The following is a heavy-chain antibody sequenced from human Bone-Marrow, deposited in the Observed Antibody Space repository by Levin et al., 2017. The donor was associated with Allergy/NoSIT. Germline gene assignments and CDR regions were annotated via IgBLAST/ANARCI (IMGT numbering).Heavy chain of an antibody. V-gene: IGHV3-9*01. CDR2: ISWNSGSI. CDR1: GFTFDDYA. CDR3: AKQGGSEGQYYYDSSGYAPFDY. D-gene: IGHD3-22*01. J-gene: IGHJ4*02. Sequence: PGGSLRLSCAASGFTFDDYAMHWVRQAPGKGLEWVSGISWNSGSIGYADSVKGRFTISRDNAKNSLYLQMNSLRAEDTALYYCAKQGGSEGQYYYDSSGYAPFDYWGQGTLVTVSS.